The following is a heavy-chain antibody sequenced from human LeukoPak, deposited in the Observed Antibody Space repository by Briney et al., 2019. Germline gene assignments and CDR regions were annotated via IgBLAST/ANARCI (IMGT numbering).Heavy chain of an antibody. D-gene: IGHD3-22*01. CDR2: INHGGST. J-gene: IGHJ4*02. CDR3: ARGWFEPWYFDY. V-gene: IGHV4-34*01. CDR1: GGSLSAYY. Sequence: PSETLSLTCAVHGGSLSAYYWTWIRQPPGKGLEWIGEINHGGSTNYNPSLKSRVTISVDTSKNQFSLKLSSVTAADTAVYYCARGWFEPWYFDYWGQGTLVTVSS.